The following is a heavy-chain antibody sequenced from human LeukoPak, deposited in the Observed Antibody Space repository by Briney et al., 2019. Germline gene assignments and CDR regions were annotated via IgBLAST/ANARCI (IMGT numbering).Heavy chain of an antibody. J-gene: IGHJ4*02. CDR3: AKGYSGSYYSGNDY. CDR2: ISGSGDNT. D-gene: IGHD2-15*01. CDR1: GFTFSSYA. V-gene: IGHV3-23*01. Sequence: GVSLRLSCAASGFTFSSYAMSWVRQAPGKGLEWVSVISGSGDNTDYADSVKGRFTISRDNSKNTLYLQMNSLRAEDTAVYFCAKGYSGSYYSGNDYWGQGTLVSASS.